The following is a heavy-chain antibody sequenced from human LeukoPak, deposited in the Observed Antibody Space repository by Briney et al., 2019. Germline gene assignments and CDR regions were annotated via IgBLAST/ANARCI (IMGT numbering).Heavy chain of an antibody. D-gene: IGHD5-18*01. CDR2: ISSSSSYI. J-gene: IGHJ3*02. V-gene: IGHV3-21*01. CDR1: GFTFSSYS. CDR3: ARSPVDTAMVTAFDI. Sequence: GGSLRLSCAASGFTFSSYSMNWVRQAPGKGLEWVSSISSSSSYIYYADSVKGRFTISRDNAKNSLYLQMNSLRAEDTAVYYCARSPVDTAMVTAFDIWGQGTMVTVSS.